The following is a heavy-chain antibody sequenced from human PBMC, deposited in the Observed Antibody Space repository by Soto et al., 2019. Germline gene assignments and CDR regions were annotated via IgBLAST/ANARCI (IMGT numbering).Heavy chain of an antibody. CDR3: AKLHYGFWSGYDQSYYYGMDV. V-gene: IGHV3-30*18. CDR2: MSYDGSNK. D-gene: IGHD3-3*01. J-gene: IGHJ6*02. Sequence: QVQLVESGGGVVQPGRSLRLSCAASGFTFSTYGMHWVRQAPGKGLEWVAVMSYDGSNKYYANSVKGRFTISRDNSKNTLYLQMNSLRAEDTAMYYCAKLHYGFWSGYDQSYYYGMDVWGQGTTVTVSS. CDR1: GFTFSTYG.